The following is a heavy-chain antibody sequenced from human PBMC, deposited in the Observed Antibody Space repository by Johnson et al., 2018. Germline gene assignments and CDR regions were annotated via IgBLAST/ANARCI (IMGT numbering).Heavy chain of an antibody. CDR2: ISDDGSNK. V-gene: IGHV3-30-3*01. CDR1: GFTFSSYA. Sequence: QVQLVQSGGRVVQXGRSLRLSCSASGFTFSSYAMHWVRQAPGKGLEWVAVISDDGSNKFYAESVKGRFTISRDNSKYTVYLQMHSLKAEETAVFYCARAQCGDYLAEYFQHWGQGTLVTVSS. J-gene: IGHJ1*01. D-gene: IGHD4-17*01. CDR3: ARAQCGDYLAEYFQH.